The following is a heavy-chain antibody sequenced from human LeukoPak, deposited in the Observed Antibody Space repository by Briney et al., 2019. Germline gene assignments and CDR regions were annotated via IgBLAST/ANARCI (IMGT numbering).Heavy chain of an antibody. J-gene: IGHJ5*02. CDR1: GGSFSGYY. V-gene: IGHV4-34*01. D-gene: IGHD5-18*01. CDR3: ARHVLREYSYGSNWFDP. Sequence: SETLSLTCAVYGGSFSGYYWSWIRQPPGKGLEWIGEINHSGSTNYNPSLKSRVTISVDTSKNQFSLKLSSVTAADTAVYYCARHVLREYSYGSNWFDPWGQGTLVTVSS. CDR2: INHSGST.